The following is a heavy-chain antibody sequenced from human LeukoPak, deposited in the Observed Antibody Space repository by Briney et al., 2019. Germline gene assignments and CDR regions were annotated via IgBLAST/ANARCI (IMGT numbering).Heavy chain of an antibody. Sequence: GGSLRLSCAASGFTFSSYAMHWVRQAPDKGLEWVAVISYDGSNKYYADSVKGRFSISRDNSKNTLYLQMNGLRAEETAMYYCATPYTSGWSLYFDNWGQGTLVTVSS. V-gene: IGHV3-30-3*01. CDR2: ISYDGSNK. J-gene: IGHJ4*02. CDR3: ATPYTSGWSLYFDN. CDR1: GFTFSSYA. D-gene: IGHD6-19*01.